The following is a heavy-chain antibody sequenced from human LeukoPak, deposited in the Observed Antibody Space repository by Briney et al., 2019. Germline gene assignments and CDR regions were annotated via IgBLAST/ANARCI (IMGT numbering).Heavy chain of an antibody. D-gene: IGHD4-17*01. CDR2: ITVGGDET. J-gene: IGHJ4*02. Sequence: GGSLRLSCAASGFTFSNYGMTWVRQAPGKGPEWVSTITVGGDETSAANSVKGRFTISRDNSKNMLYLQMNSLRAEDTAVYYCAKAHHQGFGDFHGWAEYWVQGTLVTVSS. CDR3: AKAHHQGFGDFHGWAEY. V-gene: IGHV3-23*01. CDR1: GFTFSNYG.